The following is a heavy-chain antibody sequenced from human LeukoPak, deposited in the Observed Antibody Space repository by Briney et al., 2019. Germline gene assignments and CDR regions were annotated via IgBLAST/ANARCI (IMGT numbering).Heavy chain of an antibody. CDR1: GFTFSSYG. Sequence: GGSLRLSCAASGFTFSSYGMHWVRQAPGKGLEWVAFIRYDGSNKYYADSVKGRFSISRDNSKNTLYLQMNSVRAEDTAVYYCSKSGKQGLGPLFEFWGQGILVTGSS. V-gene: IGHV3-30*02. J-gene: IGHJ4*02. CDR2: IRYDGSNK. D-gene: IGHD6-19*01. CDR3: SKSGKQGLGPLFEF.